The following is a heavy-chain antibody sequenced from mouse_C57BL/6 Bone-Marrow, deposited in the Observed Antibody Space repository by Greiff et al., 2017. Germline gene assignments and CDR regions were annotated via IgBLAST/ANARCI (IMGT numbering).Heavy chain of an antibody. J-gene: IGHJ2*01. CDR1: GYAFTNYL. CDR3: ARRGVYDYGSFDY. V-gene: IGHV1-54*01. CDR2: INPGSGGT. Sequence: QVHVKQSGAELVRPGTSVKVSCKASGYAFTNYLIEWVKQRPGQGLEWIGVINPGSGGTNYNEKFKGKATLTADKSSSTAYMQLSSLTSEDSAVYFCARRGVYDYGSFDYWGQGTTLTVSS. D-gene: IGHD2-4*01.